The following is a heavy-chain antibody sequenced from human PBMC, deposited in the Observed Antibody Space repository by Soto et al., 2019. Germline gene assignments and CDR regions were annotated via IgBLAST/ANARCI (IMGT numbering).Heavy chain of an antibody. CDR1: GGSISSGGYY. CDR3: ARGYRGYSGYDLFDY. Sequence: QVQLQASGPGLVKPSQTLSLPCTVSGGSISSGGYYWSWIRQHPGKGLEWIGSIYYGGSTYYNPSLNSRVTISVDTSKHQCSLKRSSVTAADTAVYYCARGYRGYSGYDLFDYWGQGTLVTVSS. CDR2: IYYGGST. J-gene: IGHJ4*02. V-gene: IGHV4-31*03. D-gene: IGHD5-12*01.